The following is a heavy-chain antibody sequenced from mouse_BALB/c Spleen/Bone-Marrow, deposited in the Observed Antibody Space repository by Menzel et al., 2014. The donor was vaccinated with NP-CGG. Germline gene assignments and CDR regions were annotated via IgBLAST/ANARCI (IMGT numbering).Heavy chain of an antibody. Sequence: VQLQQSGPGLVKPSQSLSLTCSVTGYSITSDYAWNWIRQFPGNKLEWMGYISYSGTTRYNPSLKSRISITRGTSKNQFFLQFNSVTTEDTATYYCTRVGFGSYDYAMDYWGQGTSVTVSS. CDR2: ISYSGTT. CDR3: TRVGFGSYDYAMDY. D-gene: IGHD1-1*02. CDR1: GYSITSDYA. V-gene: IGHV3-2*02. J-gene: IGHJ4*01.